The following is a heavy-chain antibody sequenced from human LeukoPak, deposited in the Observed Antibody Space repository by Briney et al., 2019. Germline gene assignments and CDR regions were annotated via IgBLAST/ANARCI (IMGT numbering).Heavy chain of an antibody. J-gene: IGHJ4*02. Sequence: PSETLSLTCAVYSGSFSGYYWSWIRQPPGKGLEWIGEINHSGSTNYNPSLKSRVTISVDTSKNQFSLKLGSVTAVDTAVYYCAVIRYFDSYWGQGTLVTVSS. V-gene: IGHV4-34*01. D-gene: IGHD3-9*01. CDR1: SGSFSGYY. CDR3: AVIRYFDSY. CDR2: INHSGST.